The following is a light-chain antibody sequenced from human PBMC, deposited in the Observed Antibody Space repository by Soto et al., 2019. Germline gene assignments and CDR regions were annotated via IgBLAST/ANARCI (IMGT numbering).Light chain of an antibody. V-gene: IGKV1-39*01. J-gene: IGKJ2*01. Sequence: DVQMTQSPSSLSASVGDRVTVTCRASQGISRYLNWYQQQPGKAPKVLIYDASTLEMGVPSRVSGSGSGTDFTLTISSLHVEDFATDYFLQTDIFPFSFGQGTRLVI. CDR3: LQTDIFPFS. CDR1: QGISRY. CDR2: DAS.